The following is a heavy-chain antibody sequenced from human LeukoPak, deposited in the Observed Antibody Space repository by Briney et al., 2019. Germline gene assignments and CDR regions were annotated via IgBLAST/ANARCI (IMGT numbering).Heavy chain of an antibody. CDR3: AKSGGAAMACFDY. CDR1: RFTFSSYA. Sequence: GGSLRLSCAASRFTFSSYAMSWVRQAPGKGLEWISAISGSGGSTYYADSVKGRFTISRDNSKNTLYLQMNSLRAEDTAVYYCAKSGGAAMACFDYWGQGTLVTVSS. J-gene: IGHJ4*02. V-gene: IGHV3-23*01. CDR2: ISGSGGST. D-gene: IGHD5-18*01.